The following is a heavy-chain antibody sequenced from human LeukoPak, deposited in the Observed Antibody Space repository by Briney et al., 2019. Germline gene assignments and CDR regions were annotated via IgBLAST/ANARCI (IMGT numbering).Heavy chain of an antibody. Sequence: SETLSLTCAVSGGSFSGYYWTWIRQPPGKGLEWIGEINHSGSANYNPSLKNRVTISLDTSKNQFSLKLSSVTAADTAVYYCARGQGTVTTHWGQGTLVTVSS. CDR1: GGSFSGYY. D-gene: IGHD4-17*01. CDR3: ARGQGTVTTH. CDR2: INHSGSA. V-gene: IGHV4-34*01. J-gene: IGHJ4*02.